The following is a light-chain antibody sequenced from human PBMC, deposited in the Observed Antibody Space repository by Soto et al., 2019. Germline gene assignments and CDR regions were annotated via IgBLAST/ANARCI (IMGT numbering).Light chain of an antibody. J-gene: IGLJ3*02. CDR3: SSYTTSNTWV. CDR1: SSDVGGYNS. Sequence: QSALTQPRSVSGSPGQSVTISCTGTSSDVGGYNSVSWYQQHPGKAPKLMIYEVSNRPSGISNRFSGSKSGSTASLTISGLQAADEADYYCSSYTTSNTWVFGGGTKLTVL. V-gene: IGLV2-14*01. CDR2: EVS.